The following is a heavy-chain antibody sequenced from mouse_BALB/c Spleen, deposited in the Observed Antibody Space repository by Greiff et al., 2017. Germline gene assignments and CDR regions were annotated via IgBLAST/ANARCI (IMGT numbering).Heavy chain of an antibody. D-gene: IGHD1-1*01. CDR3: TRGDYYGSSSRPYFDY. CDR1: GFAFSSYT. J-gene: IGHJ2*01. Sequence: EVQLVESGGGLVKPGGSLKLSCAASGFAFSSYTMSWVRQTPEKRLEWVATISSGGSYTDYPDSVKGRFTISRDNAKNTLYLQMSSLKSEDTAMYYCTRGDYYGSSSRPYFDYWGQGTTLTVSS. V-gene: IGHV5-6-4*01. CDR2: ISSGGSYT.